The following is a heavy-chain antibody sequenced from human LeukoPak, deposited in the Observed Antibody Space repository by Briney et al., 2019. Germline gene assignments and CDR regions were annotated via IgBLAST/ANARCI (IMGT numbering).Heavy chain of an antibody. Sequence: SETLSLTCTVSGGTFSSYYLSWIRQPPGKGLEWIGYIYYSGSTNYNPSLSSRGTISVDTSKNQFSLKLSSVTAADTAVYYCARGGNYGDYDGYFDYWGQGTLVTVSS. V-gene: IGHV4-59*08. J-gene: IGHJ4*02. CDR3: ARGGNYGDYDGYFDY. D-gene: IGHD4-17*01. CDR1: GGTFSSYY. CDR2: IYYSGST.